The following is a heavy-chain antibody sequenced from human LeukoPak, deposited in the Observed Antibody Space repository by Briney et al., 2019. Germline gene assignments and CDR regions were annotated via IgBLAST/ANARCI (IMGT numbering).Heavy chain of an antibody. CDR3: ARQYYDRTGYYYFDY. Sequence: SETLSLTCTVSGDAITGSTYYWGWIRQPPGKGLEWIGSMYYGGSTYSNPSLKSRVTISADTSKNQFSLNLSSVTAADTATYYCARQYYDRTGYYYFDYWTQGTLVTVSS. CDR2: MYYGGST. J-gene: IGHJ4*02. D-gene: IGHD3-22*01. CDR1: GDAITGSTYY. V-gene: IGHV4-39*01.